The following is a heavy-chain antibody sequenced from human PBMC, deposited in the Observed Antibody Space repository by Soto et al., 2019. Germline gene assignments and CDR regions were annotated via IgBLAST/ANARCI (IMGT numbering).Heavy chain of an antibody. CDR2: IDTSGSST. Sequence: GGSLRLSCEASGFIFTNFWMHWVRQVPGKGLVWVSRIDTSGSSTSYADSVKGRFTISRDNAKNTVSLQMNSLRAEDTGVYYCAKDSWYFDLWSQGSLVSVSS. CDR3: AKDSWYFDL. CDR1: GFIFTNFW. D-gene: IGHD6-13*01. V-gene: IGHV3-74*01. J-gene: IGHJ4*02.